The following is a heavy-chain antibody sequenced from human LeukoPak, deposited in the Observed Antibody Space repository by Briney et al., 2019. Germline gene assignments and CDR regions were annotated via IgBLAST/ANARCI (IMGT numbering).Heavy chain of an antibody. J-gene: IGHJ6*03. V-gene: IGHV3-53*01. CDR1: GFTVSSNY. D-gene: IGHD6-13*01. CDR2: IYSGGST. CDR3: ARGGSSSWRYYYYYYMDV. Sequence: GGSLRLSCAASGFTVSSNYMSWVRQAPGKGLEWVSVIYSGGSTYYADSVKGRFTISRDNSKNTLYLQMNSLRAEDTAVYYCARGGSSSWRYYYYYYMDVWGKGTTVTVSS.